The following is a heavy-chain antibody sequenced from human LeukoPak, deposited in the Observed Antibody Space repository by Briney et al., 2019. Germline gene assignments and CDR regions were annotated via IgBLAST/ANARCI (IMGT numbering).Heavy chain of an antibody. CDR1: GYTFIGYY. CDR3: ARKGMIRGVIKDFDY. J-gene: IGHJ4*02. Sequence: ASVKVSCKASGYTFIGYYMHWVRQAPGQGLEWMGWINPNSGGTNYAQKFQGRVTMTTNTSTSTAYMELRSLRSDDTAVYYCARKGMIRGVIKDFDYWGQGTLVTVSS. CDR2: INPNSGGT. V-gene: IGHV1-2*02. D-gene: IGHD3-10*01.